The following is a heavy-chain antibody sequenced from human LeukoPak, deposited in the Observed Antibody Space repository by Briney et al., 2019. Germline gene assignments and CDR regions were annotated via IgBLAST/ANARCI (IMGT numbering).Heavy chain of an antibody. V-gene: IGHV4-39*07. Sequence: PSETLSLTCTVSGGSISSSSYYWGWIRQPPGKGLEWIGSIYYSGSTYYNPSLKSRVTILVDTSKNQFSLKLSSVTAADTAVYYCARAEENYDFWSGYLNWFDPWGQGTLVTVSS. CDR1: GGSISSSSYY. CDR3: ARAEENYDFWSGYLNWFDP. D-gene: IGHD3-3*01. CDR2: IYYSGST. J-gene: IGHJ5*02.